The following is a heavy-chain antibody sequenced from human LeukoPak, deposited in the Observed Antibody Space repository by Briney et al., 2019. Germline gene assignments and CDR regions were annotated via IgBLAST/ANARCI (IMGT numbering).Heavy chain of an antibody. D-gene: IGHD2-15*01. J-gene: IGHJ4*02. CDR1: GGSFSGYY. CDR2: INHSGST. V-gene: IGHV4-34*01. CDR3: ARGLYCSGGSCYFGY. Sequence: SETLSLTCAVYGGSFSGYYWSWIRQPAGKGLEWIGEINHSGSTNYNPSLKSRVTISVDTSKNQFSLKLSSVTAADTAVYYCARGLYCSGGSCYFGYWGQGTLVTVSS.